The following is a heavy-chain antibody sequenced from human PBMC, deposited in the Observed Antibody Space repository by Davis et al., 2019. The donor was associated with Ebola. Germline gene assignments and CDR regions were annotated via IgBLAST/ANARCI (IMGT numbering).Heavy chain of an antibody. J-gene: IGHJ4*02. CDR2: IYYGGST. V-gene: IGHV4-31*03. D-gene: IGHD2-15*01. CDR3: ARGVRYCSGGSCYSFYDY. CDR1: GGSISSGGYY. Sequence: SETLSLTCTVSGGSISSGGYYWSWIRQHPGKGLEWIGYIYYGGSTYYNPSLKSRVTISVDTSKNQFPLKLSSVTAADTAVYYCARGVRYCSGGSCYSFYDYWGQGTLVTVSS.